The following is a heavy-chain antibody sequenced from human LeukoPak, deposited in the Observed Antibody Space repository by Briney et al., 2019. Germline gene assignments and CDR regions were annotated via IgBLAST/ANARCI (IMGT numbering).Heavy chain of an antibody. J-gene: IGHJ4*02. Sequence: PGGSLRLSCAASGFTFRSYWMSWVRRAPGKGLEWVANIKQDGSEKYYVASVKGRFTVSRDNAENSLHLQMNSLRAEDTAVYYCARGSDYDSSSCFEYWGLGTLVTVSS. CDR1: GFTFRSYW. D-gene: IGHD3-22*01. V-gene: IGHV3-7*01. CDR3: ARGSDYDSSSCFEY. CDR2: IKQDGSEK.